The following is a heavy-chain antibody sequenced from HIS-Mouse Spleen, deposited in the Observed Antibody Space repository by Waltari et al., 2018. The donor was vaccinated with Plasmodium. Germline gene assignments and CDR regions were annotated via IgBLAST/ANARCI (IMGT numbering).Heavy chain of an antibody. CDR1: GFTVSSNY. J-gene: IGHJ4*02. V-gene: IGHV3-66*01. CDR3: ATPRVGGSYFDD. D-gene: IGHD1-26*01. Sequence: EVQLVESGGGLVQPGGSLRLSCAASGFTVSSNYMSWVRQAPGKVVEWVSVIYKGGRKCYADSVKSRFTIARDNSKNTLYLQRNSLRAEDTAVYYSATPRVGGSYFDDWGQGTLVTVSS. CDR2: IYKGGRK.